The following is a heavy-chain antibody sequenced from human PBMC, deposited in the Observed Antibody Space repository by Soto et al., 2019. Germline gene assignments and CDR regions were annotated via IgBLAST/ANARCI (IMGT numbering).Heavy chain of an antibody. CDR3: ARPDRGETAEYLQH. V-gene: IGHV3-33*01. CDR1: GFTFRNYG. Sequence: GGSLRLSCAASGFTFRNYGMHWVRQAPGKGLEWVAVIWYDGGIKYYADSVKGRFTISRDNSKNTLYLQMNSLGVEDTAVYYCARPDRGETAEYLQHWGQGTLVTVAS. J-gene: IGHJ1*01. D-gene: IGHD3-16*02. CDR2: IWYDGGIK.